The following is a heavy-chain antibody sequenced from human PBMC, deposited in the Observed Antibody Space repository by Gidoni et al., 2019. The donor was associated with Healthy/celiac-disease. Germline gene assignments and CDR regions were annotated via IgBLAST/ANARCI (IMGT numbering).Heavy chain of an antibody. J-gene: IGHJ4*02. Sequence: QITLKESGPTLVKPTQTLTLTCTFSGFSLSTSGVGVGWIRQPPGKALEWLALIYWNDDKRYSPSLKSRITITKDTSKNQVVLTMTNMDPVDTATYYCAHTKTSYYYDSSGYKGSFDYWGQGTLVTVSS. V-gene: IGHV2-5*01. D-gene: IGHD3-22*01. CDR2: IYWNDDK. CDR3: AHTKTSYYYDSSGYKGSFDY. CDR1: GFSLSTSGVG.